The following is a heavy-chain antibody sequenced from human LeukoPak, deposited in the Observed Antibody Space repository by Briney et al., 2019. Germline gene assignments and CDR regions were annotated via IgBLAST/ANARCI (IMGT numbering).Heavy chain of an antibody. J-gene: IGHJ3*02. CDR3: AKDRETRITMVRGVIRAFDI. V-gene: IGHV3-30*02. D-gene: IGHD3-10*01. Sequence: PGGSLRLSCAASGFTFSSYGMHWVRQAPGKGLEWVAFIRYDGSNKYYADSVKGRFTISRDNSKNTLYLQMNSLRAEDTAVYYCAKDRETRITMVRGVIRAFDIWGQGTMVTVSS. CDR2: IRYDGSNK. CDR1: GFTFSSYG.